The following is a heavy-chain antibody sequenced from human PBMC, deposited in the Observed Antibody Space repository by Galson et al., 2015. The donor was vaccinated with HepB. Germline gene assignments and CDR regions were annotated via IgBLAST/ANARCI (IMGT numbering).Heavy chain of an antibody. D-gene: IGHD2-2*01. Sequence: SVKVSCKASGYTFTGYYMHWVRQAPGQGLEWMGWINPNSGGTNYAQKFQGRVTMTRDTSISTAYMELSRLRSDDTAVYYCARVAPFVVVPAAYYYYGMDVWGQGTTVTVSS. CDR1: GYTFTGYY. CDR3: ARVAPFVVVPAAYYYYGMDV. V-gene: IGHV1-2*02. J-gene: IGHJ6*02. CDR2: INPNSGGT.